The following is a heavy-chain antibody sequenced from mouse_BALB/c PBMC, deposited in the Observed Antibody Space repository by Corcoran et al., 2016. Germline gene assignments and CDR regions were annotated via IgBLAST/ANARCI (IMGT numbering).Heavy chain of an antibody. Sequence: EGQLQQSGAELVKPGASVKLSCTASGFNIKDTYMHWVKQRPEQGLEWIGRIDPANGNTKYDPKFQGKATITADTSSNPAYLQLSSLTSEDTAVYYCARNYDYDAWFAYWGQGTLVTVSA. J-gene: IGHJ3*01. CDR2: IDPANGNT. CDR3: ARNYDYDAWFAY. D-gene: IGHD2-4*01. CDR1: GFNIKDTY. V-gene: IGHV14-3*02.